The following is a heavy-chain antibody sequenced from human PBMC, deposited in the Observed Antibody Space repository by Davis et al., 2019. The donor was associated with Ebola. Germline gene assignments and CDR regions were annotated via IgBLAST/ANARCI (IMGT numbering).Heavy chain of an antibody. Sequence: AASVKVSCKASGYTFTSYAMHWVRQAPGQRLEWMGWINAGNGNTKYSQKLQGRVTMTTDTSTSTAYMELRSLRSDDTAVYYCARDSRGSRPFDYWGQGTLVTVSS. CDR3: ARDSRGSRPFDY. CDR2: INAGNGNT. V-gene: IGHV1-3*01. D-gene: IGHD2-15*01. J-gene: IGHJ4*02. CDR1: GYTFTSYA.